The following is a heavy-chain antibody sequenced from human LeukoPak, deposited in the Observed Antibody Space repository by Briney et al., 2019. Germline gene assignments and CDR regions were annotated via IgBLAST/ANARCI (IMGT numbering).Heavy chain of an antibody. J-gene: IGHJ6*02. V-gene: IGHV4-31*03. CDR1: GGSISSGGYY. Sequence: PSQTLSLTCTVSGGSISSGGYYWSWIRHHPGKGLEWIGYIYYSGSTYYNPSLKSRVTISVDTSKNQFSLKLSSVTAADTAVYFCAREDVSANYYKTDHYYYYDMDVWGQGTTVTVSS. D-gene: IGHD3-10*01. CDR2: IYYSGST. CDR3: AREDVSANYYKTDHYYYYDMDV.